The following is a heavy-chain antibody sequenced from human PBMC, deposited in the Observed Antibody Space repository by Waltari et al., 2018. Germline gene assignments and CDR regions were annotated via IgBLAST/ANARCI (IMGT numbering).Heavy chain of an antibody. D-gene: IGHD2-2*03. V-gene: IGHV4-4*02. CDR3: ARGGPGYCSSTSCSSDAFDI. CDR2: IYHSGST. J-gene: IGHJ3*02. Sequence: QLQLQESGPGLVKPSGTLSLTCAVSGGSISSSNWWSWVRQPPGKGLEWVGEIYHSGSTNYNPSLKSRVTISVDKSKNQFSLKLSSVTAADTAVYYCARGGPGYCSSTSCSSDAFDIWGQGTMVTVSS. CDR1: GGSISSSNW.